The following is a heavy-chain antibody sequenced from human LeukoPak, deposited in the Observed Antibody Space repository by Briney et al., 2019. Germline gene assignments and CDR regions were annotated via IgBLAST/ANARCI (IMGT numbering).Heavy chain of an antibody. CDR1: GGSISSSNW. CDR2: IYHSGST. Sequence: SETLSLTCTVSGGSISSSNWWSWVRQPPGKGLEWIGEIYHSGSTNYNPSLKSRVIISVDKSKNQFSLKLSSVTAADTAVYYCARDSRGYGDYYFDYWGQGTLVTVSS. V-gene: IGHV4-4*02. D-gene: IGHD4-17*01. J-gene: IGHJ4*02. CDR3: ARDSRGYGDYYFDY.